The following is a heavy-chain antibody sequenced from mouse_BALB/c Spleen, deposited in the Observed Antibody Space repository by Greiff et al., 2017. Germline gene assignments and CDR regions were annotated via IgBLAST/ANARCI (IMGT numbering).Heavy chain of an antibody. CDR2: ILPGSGST. Sequence: QVQLQQSGAELMKPGASVKISCKATGYTFSSYWIEWVKQRPGHGLEWIGEILPGSGSTNYNEKFKGKATFTADTSSNTAYMQLSSLTSEDSAVYYCARKEGIYYGNYYYAMDYWGQGTSVTVSS. CDR1: GYTFSSYW. V-gene: IGHV1-9*01. CDR3: ARKEGIYYGNYYYAMDY. J-gene: IGHJ4*01. D-gene: IGHD2-1*01.